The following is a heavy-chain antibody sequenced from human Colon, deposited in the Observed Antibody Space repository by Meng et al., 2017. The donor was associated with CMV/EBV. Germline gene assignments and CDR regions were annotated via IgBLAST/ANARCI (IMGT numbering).Heavy chain of an antibody. Sequence: GGSLRLSCAASGFAFGSFWMTWVRQAPGKGLEWVSTINQPGREKFYADSGKGRFTISRDNAKNSVFLKMTSLRKEDTGVYYCARDLTTDYNYYYGMDVWGHGTTVTVSS. V-gene: IGHV3-7*01. D-gene: IGHD1-14*01. CDR2: INQPGREK. J-gene: IGHJ6*02. CDR1: GFAFGSFW. CDR3: ARDLTTDYNYYYGMDV.